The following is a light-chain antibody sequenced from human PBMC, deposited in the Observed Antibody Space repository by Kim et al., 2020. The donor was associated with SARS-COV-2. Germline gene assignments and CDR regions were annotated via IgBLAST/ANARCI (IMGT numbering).Light chain of an antibody. Sequence: LVMTQTSLSLSVSPEQPASISCKSSQSILHSDGKLSLYWYLQKPGQPPQLLIYEVSKRFSGVPERYSGSGSGTDFTLKISRVDAGDVGLYYCMQGGQRLYRCVQGTKLEI. V-gene: IGKV2D-29*01. CDR2: EVS. CDR3: MQGGQRLYR. CDR1: QSILHSDGKLS. J-gene: IGKJ2*03.